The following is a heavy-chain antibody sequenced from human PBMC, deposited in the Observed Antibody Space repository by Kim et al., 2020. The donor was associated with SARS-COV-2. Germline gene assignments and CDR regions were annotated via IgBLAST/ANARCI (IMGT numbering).Heavy chain of an antibody. CDR2: GT. J-gene: IGHJ3*02. Sequence: GTNCAQKFQDRVTMTRDTSISTAYMELSGLTSDDTAMYYCARAAAGSAFDIWGQGTTVTVSS. CDR3: ARAAAGSAFDI. V-gene: IGHV1-2*02. D-gene: IGHD6-13*01.